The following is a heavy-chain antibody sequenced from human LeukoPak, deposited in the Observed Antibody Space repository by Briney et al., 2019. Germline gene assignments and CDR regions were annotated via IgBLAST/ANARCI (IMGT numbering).Heavy chain of an antibody. CDR3: ARVIGGSSGYYHFDF. CDR1: GFTFSSYW. Sequence: GGSLRLSCAASGFTFSSYWMHWVRRAPGKGLMWVSRMNSDGSYTNYADSVKGRFTISRDNARSTPYLQMNSLRVEDTAVYYCARVIGGSSGYYHFDFWGQGALVTVSS. CDR2: MNSDGSYT. V-gene: IGHV3-74*01. J-gene: IGHJ4*02. D-gene: IGHD3-22*01.